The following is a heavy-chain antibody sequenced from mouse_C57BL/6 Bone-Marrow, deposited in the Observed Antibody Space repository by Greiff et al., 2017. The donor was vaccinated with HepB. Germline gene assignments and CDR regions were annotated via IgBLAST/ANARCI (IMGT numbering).Heavy chain of an antibody. CDR2: ISDGGSYT. CDR3: ARAIGAWFAY. CDR1: GFTFSSYA. Sequence: VMLVESGGGLVKPGGSLKLSCAASGFTFSSYAMSWVRQTPEKRLEWVATISDGGSYTYYPDNVKGRFTISRDNAKNNLYLQMSHLKSEDTAMYYCARAIGAWFAYWGQGTLVTVSA. V-gene: IGHV5-4*03. D-gene: IGHD3-1*01. J-gene: IGHJ3*01.